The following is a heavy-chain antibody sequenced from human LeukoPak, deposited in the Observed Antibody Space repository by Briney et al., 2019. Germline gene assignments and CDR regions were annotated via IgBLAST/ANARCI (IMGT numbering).Heavy chain of an antibody. CDR1: GFTFSSYW. J-gene: IGHJ6*02. D-gene: IGHD4-23*01. CDR2: INSGGSST. CDR3: AKDKRMTTVVSSYGMDV. Sequence: GGSLRLSCAASGFTFSSYWMHWVRQAPGKGLVWVSRINSGGSSTSYADSVKGRFTISRDNAKNSLYLQMNSLRAEDTALYYCAKDKRMTTVVSSYGMDVWGQGTTVTVS. V-gene: IGHV3-74*01.